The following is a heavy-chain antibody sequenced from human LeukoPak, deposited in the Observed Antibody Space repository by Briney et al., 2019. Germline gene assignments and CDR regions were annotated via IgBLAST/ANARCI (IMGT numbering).Heavy chain of an antibody. V-gene: IGHV3-23*01. D-gene: IGHD3-16*01. J-gene: IGHJ6*03. CDR1: GFTFSSYG. Sequence: GGSLRLSCAASGFTFSSYGMSWVRQAPGKGLEWVSAISGSGGSTYYADSVKGRFTISRGNSKNTLYLQMNSLRAEDTAVYYCAKQSRFDYYMDVWGKGTTVTISS. CDR2: ISGSGGST. CDR3: AKQSRFDYYMDV.